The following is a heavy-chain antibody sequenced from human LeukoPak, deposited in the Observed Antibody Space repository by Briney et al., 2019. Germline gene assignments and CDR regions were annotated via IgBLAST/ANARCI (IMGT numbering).Heavy chain of an antibody. V-gene: IGHV3-7*03. Sequence: GGSLRLSCAASGFTFSSYWMSWVRQAPGKGLEWVANIKQDGSEKYYVDSVKGRFTISRDNAKNSLYLQMNNLRAEDTAVYYCARGAVTRYFDYWGQGTLVTVSS. J-gene: IGHJ4*02. CDR1: GFTFSSYW. CDR2: IKQDGSEK. CDR3: ARGAVTRYFDY. D-gene: IGHD4-17*01.